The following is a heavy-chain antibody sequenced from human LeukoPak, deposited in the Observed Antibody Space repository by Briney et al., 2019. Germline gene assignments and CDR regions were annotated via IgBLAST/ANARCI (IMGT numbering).Heavy chain of an antibody. D-gene: IGHD3-3*01. CDR3: AREFGEATIFGVVPRDYYMDV. Sequence: LRLSCAASGFTFSDYYMSWTRQAPGKGLEWIGEINHSGSTNYNPSLKSRVTISVDTSKNQFSLKLSSVTAADTAVYYCAREFGEATIFGVVPRDYYMDVWGKGTTVTVSS. J-gene: IGHJ6*03. CDR2: INHSGST. CDR1: GFTFSDYY. V-gene: IGHV4-34*01.